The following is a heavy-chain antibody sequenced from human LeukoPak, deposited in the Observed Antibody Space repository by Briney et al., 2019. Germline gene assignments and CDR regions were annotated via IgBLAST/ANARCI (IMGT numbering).Heavy chain of an antibody. Sequence: PSETLSLTCTASGGSISGHYWSWIRQPPGKGLEWIGYVYSSGGTNRNPSLKSRVTMSVDMSRNRVSLKLRSVTPADTAVYYCAREGSSAFFSWFDPWGQGTLVTVSS. CDR3: AREGSSAFFSWFDP. CDR2: VYSSGGT. J-gene: IGHJ5*02. CDR1: GGSISGHY. V-gene: IGHV4-59*11. D-gene: IGHD2-2*01.